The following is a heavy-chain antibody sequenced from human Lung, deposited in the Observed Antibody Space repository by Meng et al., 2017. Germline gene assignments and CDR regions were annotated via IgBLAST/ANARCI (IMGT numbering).Heavy chain of an antibody. CDR2: IYNSGST. CDR3: ARGSITMVRGVSVFDP. D-gene: IGHD3-10*01. CDR1: GGSISRSNW. J-gene: IGHJ5*02. V-gene: IGHV4-4*02. Sequence: QVTLREQCHGLGKPSGTLSLTCAVSGGSISRSNWCSWVRPPPGKGLEWIGEIYNSGSTNYNPSLKSRVTISVDKSKNQFSLKLSSVTAADTAVYYCARGSITMVRGVSVFDPWGQGTLVTVSS.